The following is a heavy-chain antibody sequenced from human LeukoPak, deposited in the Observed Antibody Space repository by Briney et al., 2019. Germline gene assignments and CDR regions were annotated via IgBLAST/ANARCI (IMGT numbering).Heavy chain of an antibody. V-gene: IGHV1-2*02. CDR1: GYTFTGYS. CDR2: INPNSRGT. CDR3: ARVDDILTGHLDY. J-gene: IGHJ4*02. Sequence: ASVKVSCKASGYTFTGYSMHWVRQAPGQGLEWMGWINPNSRGTKYAQKFQGRVTMTRDTSISTAYMELTRLRSDDTAVYYCARVDDILTGHLDYWGQGTLVTVSS. D-gene: IGHD3-9*01.